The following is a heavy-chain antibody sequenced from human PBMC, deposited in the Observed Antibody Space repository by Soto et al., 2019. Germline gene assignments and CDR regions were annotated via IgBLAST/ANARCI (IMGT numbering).Heavy chain of an antibody. V-gene: IGHV3-73*02. CDR1: GFTFSGSA. D-gene: IGHD3-22*01. CDR2: IRSKANSYAT. J-gene: IGHJ4*02. Sequence: DVQLVESGGGLVQPGGSLKLSCAASGFTFSGSAMHWVRQASGKGLEWVGRIRSKANSYATAYAASVKGRFTISRDDSKTTAYLQMNSLKTEDTDVYYCTRGPWLPEFDFWGQGTLVTVSS. CDR3: TRGPWLPEFDF.